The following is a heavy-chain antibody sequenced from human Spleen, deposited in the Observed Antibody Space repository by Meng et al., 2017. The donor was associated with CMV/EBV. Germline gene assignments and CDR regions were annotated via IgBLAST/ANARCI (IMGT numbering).Heavy chain of an antibody. V-gene: IGHV3-11*04. CDR3: ARGGWWQQLIDS. CDR2: IGGSGGAI. J-gene: IGHJ5*01. CDR1: GFTFSDFY. D-gene: IGHD2-15*01. Sequence: GESLKISCAASGFTFSDFYMTWIRQAPGKGLEWVSCIGGSGGAIFYTDSVKGRFTIYRDNAKNAVYLQMNSLRVEDTAVYYYARGGWWQQLIDSWGQGTLVTVSS.